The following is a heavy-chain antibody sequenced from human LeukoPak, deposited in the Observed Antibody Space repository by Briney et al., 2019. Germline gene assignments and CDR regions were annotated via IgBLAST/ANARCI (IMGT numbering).Heavy chain of an antibody. CDR2: MNPNSGNT. V-gene: IGHV1-8*03. CDR1: GYAFTSYD. CDR3: ASAGVATDPQFDY. D-gene: IGHD1-26*01. J-gene: IGHJ4*01. Sequence: ASVKVSCKASGYAFTSYDINWVRQATGQGLEWMGWMNPNSGNTGYAQKFQGRVTITRNTSISTAYMELSSLRSEDTAVYYCASAGVATDPQFDYWGHGTLVTVSS.